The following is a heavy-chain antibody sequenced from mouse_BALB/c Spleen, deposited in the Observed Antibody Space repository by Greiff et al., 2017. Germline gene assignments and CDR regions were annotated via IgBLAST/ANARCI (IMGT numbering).Heavy chain of an antibody. Sequence: EVKLQESGPGLVKPSQSLSLTCTVTGYSITSDYAWNWIRQFPGNKLEWMGYISYSGSTSYNPSLKSRISITRDTSKNQFFLQLNSVTTEDTATYYCAIMITTARFAYWGQGTLVTVSA. V-gene: IGHV3-2*02. D-gene: IGHD2-4*01. CDR2: ISYSGST. J-gene: IGHJ3*01. CDR3: AIMITTARFAY. CDR1: GYSITSDYA.